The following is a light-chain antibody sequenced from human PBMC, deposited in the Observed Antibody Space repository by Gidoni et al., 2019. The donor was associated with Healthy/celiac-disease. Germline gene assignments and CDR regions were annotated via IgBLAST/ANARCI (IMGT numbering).Light chain of an antibody. Sequence: SSELTQDPAVSVALGQTVRITCQGDSLRSYYASWYQQKPGQAPVLVIYGKNNRPSGIPDRFSGSSSGPTASLTITGAQAEDEADYYCNSRDSSGNHHVVFGGGTKLTVL. CDR2: GKN. J-gene: IGLJ2*01. V-gene: IGLV3-19*01. CDR1: SLRSYY. CDR3: NSRDSSGNHHVV.